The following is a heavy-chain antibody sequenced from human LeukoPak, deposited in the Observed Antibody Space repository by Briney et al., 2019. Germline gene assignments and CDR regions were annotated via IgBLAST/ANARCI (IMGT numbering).Heavy chain of an antibody. Sequence: QTGGSLRLSCAASGFTFSTYGMSWVRQAPGKGLEWVSAISGSGGSTYYADSVKGRFTISRDNAKNSLYLQMNSLRAEDTAVYYCASQAYGLFDYWGQGTLVTVSS. CDR1: GFTFSTYG. CDR2: ISGSGGST. V-gene: IGHV3-23*01. J-gene: IGHJ4*02. D-gene: IGHD3-16*01. CDR3: ASQAYGLFDY.